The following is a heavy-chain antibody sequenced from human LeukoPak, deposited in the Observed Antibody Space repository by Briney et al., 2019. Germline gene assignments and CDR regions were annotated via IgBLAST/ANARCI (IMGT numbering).Heavy chain of an antibody. CDR1: GFTFSSYA. CDR2: ISGSGGST. V-gene: IGHV3-23*01. D-gene: IGHD6-19*01. Sequence: PGGSLRLSCAASGFTFSSYAMSWVRQAPGKGLEWVSAISGSGGSTYYADSVKGRFTISRDNAKNSLYLQMNSLRAEDTALYYCARFSSGLFDYWGQGTLVTVSS. J-gene: IGHJ4*02. CDR3: ARFSSGLFDY.